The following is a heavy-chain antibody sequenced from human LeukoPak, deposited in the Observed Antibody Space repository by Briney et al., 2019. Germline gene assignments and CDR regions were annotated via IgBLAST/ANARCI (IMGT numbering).Heavy chain of an antibody. J-gene: IGHJ4*02. CDR1: GFTFSSYS. D-gene: IGHD3-10*01. CDR2: ISSGTSSTSTI. CDR3: ARRSFMAFDY. Sequence: PGGSLRLSCAASGFTFSSYSMNWVRQASGKGLEWVSYISSGTSSTSTIYYADSVKGRFTISRDNAKNSLYLQMNSLRDEDTAVYYCARRSFMAFDYWGQGTLVTVSS. V-gene: IGHV3-48*02.